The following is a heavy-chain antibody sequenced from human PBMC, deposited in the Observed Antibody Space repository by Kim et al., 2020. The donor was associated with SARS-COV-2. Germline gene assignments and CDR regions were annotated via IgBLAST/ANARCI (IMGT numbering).Heavy chain of an antibody. D-gene: IGHD3-10*01. CDR3: ARWWFGELLGIDY. Sequence: YAQKLQGRVTMTTDTSTSTAYMELRSLRSDDTAVYYCARWWFGELLGIDYWGQGTLVTVSS. V-gene: IGHV1-18*01. J-gene: IGHJ4*02.